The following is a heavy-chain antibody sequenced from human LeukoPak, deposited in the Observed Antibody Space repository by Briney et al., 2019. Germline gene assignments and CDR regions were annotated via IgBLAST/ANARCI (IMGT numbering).Heavy chain of an antibody. J-gene: IGHJ6*03. V-gene: IGHV3-66*01. CDR3: ARDRLGLWGYYYMDV. D-gene: IGHD5-18*01. Sequence: PGRSLRLSCAASGFTVSSNYMSWVRQAPGKGLEWVSVIYSGGSTYYADSVKGRFTISRDNSKNTLYLQMNSLRAEDTAVYYCARDRLGLWGYYYMDVWGKGTTVTISS. CDR2: IYSGGST. CDR1: GFTVSSNY.